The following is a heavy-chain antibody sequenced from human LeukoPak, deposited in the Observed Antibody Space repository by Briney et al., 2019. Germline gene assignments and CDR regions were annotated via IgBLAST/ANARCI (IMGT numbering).Heavy chain of an antibody. D-gene: IGHD6-6*01. CDR1: GFTFSSYS. Sequence: GGSLRLSCAASGFTFSSYSMNWVRQAPGKGLEWVSSISSSSSYIYYADSVKGRFTISRDNAKNSLYLQMNSLRAEDTAVYYCARDIRYSSSSSAWVAFDIWGQGTMVTVSS. V-gene: IGHV3-21*01. J-gene: IGHJ3*02. CDR3: ARDIRYSSSSSAWVAFDI. CDR2: ISSSSSYI.